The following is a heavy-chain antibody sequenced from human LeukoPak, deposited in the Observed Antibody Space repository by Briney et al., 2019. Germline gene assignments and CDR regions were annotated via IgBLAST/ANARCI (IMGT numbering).Heavy chain of an antibody. J-gene: IGHJ4*02. Sequence: SETLSLTCAVSGGSISGGGYSWSWIRQPPGKGLEWIGYIYHSGSTYYNPSLKSRVTISVDRSKNQFSLKLSSVTAADTAVYYCARRDGYNYFESWGQGTLVTVSS. CDR2: IYHSGST. CDR3: ARRDGYNYFES. V-gene: IGHV4-30-2*01. CDR1: GGSISGGGYS. D-gene: IGHD5-24*01.